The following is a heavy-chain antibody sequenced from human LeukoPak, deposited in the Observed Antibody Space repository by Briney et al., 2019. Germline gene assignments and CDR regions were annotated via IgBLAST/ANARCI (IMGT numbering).Heavy chain of an antibody. Sequence: PGGSLRLSCAASGFTFSSYGMHWVRQAPGKGLEWVAVISYDGSNKYYADSVKGRFTISRDNSKNTLYLQMNSLRAEDTAVYYCAKEVRDIGYDYDYWGQGTLVTVSS. V-gene: IGHV3-30*18. D-gene: IGHD5-12*01. J-gene: IGHJ4*02. CDR2: ISYDGSNK. CDR3: AKEVRDIGYDYDY. CDR1: GFTFSSYG.